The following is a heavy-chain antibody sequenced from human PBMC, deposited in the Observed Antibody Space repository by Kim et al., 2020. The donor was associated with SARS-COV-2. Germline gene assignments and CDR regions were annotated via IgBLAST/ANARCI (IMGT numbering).Heavy chain of an antibody. CDR2: IYHSGST. CDR1: GYSISSGYY. D-gene: IGHD4-17*01. J-gene: IGHJ4*01. CDR3: ARKGDYGDYGNYFDY. Sequence: SETLSLTCTVSGYSISSGYYWGWIRQPPGKGLEWIGSIYHSGSTYYNPSLKSRVTISVDTSKNQFSLKLSSVTAADTAVYYCARKGDYGDYGNYFDYWG. V-gene: IGHV4-38-2*02.